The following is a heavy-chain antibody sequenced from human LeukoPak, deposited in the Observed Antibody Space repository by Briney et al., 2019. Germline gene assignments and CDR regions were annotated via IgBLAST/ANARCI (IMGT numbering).Heavy chain of an antibody. CDR2: ISAYNGST. Sequence: ASVKVSCKASGYTFISYGISWVRQAPGQGLEWMGWISAYNGSTNYAQKLQGRVTMTTDTSTSTAYMELRSLRSDDTAVYYCARDLITIFGVVITRYGMDVWGQGTTVTVSS. J-gene: IGHJ6*02. D-gene: IGHD3-3*01. CDR3: ARDLITIFGVVITRYGMDV. V-gene: IGHV1-18*01. CDR1: GYTFISYG.